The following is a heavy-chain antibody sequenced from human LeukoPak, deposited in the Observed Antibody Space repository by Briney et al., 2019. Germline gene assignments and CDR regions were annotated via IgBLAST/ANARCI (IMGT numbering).Heavy chain of an antibody. D-gene: IGHD6-6*01. V-gene: IGHV1-46*01. CDR2: ITPSGGSI. Sequence: GASVKVSCKASGYTFTTYYMHWVRQAPGQGLEWMGVITPSGGSITSAQKFQDRVTMTRDTSTSTVYMELSRLRSDDTAVYYCARDAGYGTEYSSSSDYWGQGTLVTVSS. CDR1: GYTFTTYY. CDR3: ARDAGYGTEYSSSSDY. J-gene: IGHJ4*02.